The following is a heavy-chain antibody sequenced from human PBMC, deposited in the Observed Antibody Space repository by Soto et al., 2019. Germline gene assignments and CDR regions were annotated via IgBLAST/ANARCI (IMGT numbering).Heavy chain of an antibody. CDR2: LNPNSGKT. CDR1: GYTFTSYD. V-gene: IGHV1-8*01. J-gene: IGHJ4*02. D-gene: IGHD1-26*01. Sequence: QVQLVQSGAEVKKHGASVKVSCKASGYTFTSYDINWVRQATGQGLEWMGWLNPNSGKTGYAQKFQGRVTMTMNTSLSTVYMELSSLRSEDTAVYYGSREVGARRLDIWGQGTLVTFSS. CDR3: SREVGARRLDI.